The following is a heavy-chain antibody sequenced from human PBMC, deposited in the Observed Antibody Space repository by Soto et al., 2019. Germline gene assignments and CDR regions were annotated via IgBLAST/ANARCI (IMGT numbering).Heavy chain of an antibody. V-gene: IGHV3-30*18. D-gene: IGHD2-2*01. Sequence: QEQLVESGGGVVQPGTSLRLSCAASGFTFSHFGMHWVRQAPGKGLEWMTSVSYDGTNKYYADSVKGRFTISRDYSENTLYLQMNCLSAEDTAVYYCSKDRGYQLPWVMDVWGQGTAVTVAS. CDR3: SKDRGYQLPWVMDV. CDR2: VSYDGTNK. CDR1: GFTFSHFG. J-gene: IGHJ6*02.